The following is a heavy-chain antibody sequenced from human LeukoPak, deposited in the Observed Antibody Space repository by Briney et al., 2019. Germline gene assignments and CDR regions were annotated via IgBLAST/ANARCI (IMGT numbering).Heavy chain of an antibody. CDR2: INHSGST. CDR3: ARPLGYSSGWYYY. J-gene: IGHJ4*02. D-gene: IGHD6-19*01. Sequence: SETLSLTCAVCGGSFSGYYWSWIRQPPGKGLEWIGEINHSGSTNYNPSLKSRVTISVDTSKNQFSLKLSSVTAADTAVYYCARPLGYSSGWYYYWGQGTLVTVSS. V-gene: IGHV4-34*01. CDR1: GGSFSGYY.